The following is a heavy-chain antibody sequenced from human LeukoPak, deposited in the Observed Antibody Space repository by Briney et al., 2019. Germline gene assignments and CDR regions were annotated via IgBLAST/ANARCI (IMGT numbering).Heavy chain of an antibody. D-gene: IGHD5-18*01. CDR2: INHSGST. J-gene: IGHJ3*02. V-gene: IGHV4-34*01. CDR1: GGSISSYY. CDR3: ARFSVQLWLSDAFDI. Sequence: SETLSLTCTVSGGSISSYYWSWIRQPPGKGLEWIGEINHSGSTNYNPSLKSRVTISIDTSKNQFSLKLSSVTAADTAVYYCARFSVQLWLSDAFDIWGQGTMVTVSS.